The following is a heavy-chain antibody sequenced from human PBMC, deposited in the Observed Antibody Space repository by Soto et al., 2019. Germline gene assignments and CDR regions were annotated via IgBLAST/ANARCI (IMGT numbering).Heavy chain of an antibody. J-gene: IGHJ2*01. V-gene: IGHV3-30-3*01. CDR3: ARDQLDWYFDL. Sequence: QVQLVESGGGVVQPGRSLRLSCAASGFTFSSYAMHWVRQAPGKGLAWVAVISYDGSNKYYADSVKGRFTISRDNSKNTLYLQMNSLRAEDTAVYYCARDQLDWYFDLWGRGTLVTVSS. CDR1: GFTFSSYA. CDR2: ISYDGSNK.